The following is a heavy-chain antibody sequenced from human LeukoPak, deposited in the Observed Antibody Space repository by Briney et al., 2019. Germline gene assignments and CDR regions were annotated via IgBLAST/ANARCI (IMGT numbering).Heavy chain of an antibody. CDR3: AKVGPLLEPFPLLMFLDV. CDR2: INQDRSEK. D-gene: IGHD1-1*01. V-gene: IGHV3-7*03. CDR1: GFSFSSYW. Sequence: PGGSLRLSCAASGFSFSSYWMNWVRQVPGKGLEWVANINQDRSEKSYVDSVKGRFTISRDNAKNSLYLQMNSLGAEDTAVYYCAKVGPLLEPFPLLMFLDVWGQGTTVTVSS. J-gene: IGHJ6*02.